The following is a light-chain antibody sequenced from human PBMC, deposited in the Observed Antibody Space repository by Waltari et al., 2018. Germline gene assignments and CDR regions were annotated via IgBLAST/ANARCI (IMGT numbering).Light chain of an antibody. J-gene: IGKJ1*01. CDR1: QSSLYNSNDKNY. CDR3: QQYYSRRT. Sequence: IVMTQSPDSLAVSLGERATINCKSSQSSLYNSNDKNYLAWSQQKQGQPPKLLIYWASTRESGVADRVSGSGSGTDFTLTISSLQAEDVAVYYCQQYYSRRTFGQGTKVEI. V-gene: IGKV4-1*01. CDR2: WAS.